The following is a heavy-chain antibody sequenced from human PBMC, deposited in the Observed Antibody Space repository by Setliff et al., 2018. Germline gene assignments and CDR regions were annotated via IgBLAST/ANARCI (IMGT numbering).Heavy chain of an antibody. CDR1: GYTFISYY. CDR2: VDPEDGHT. Sequence: ASVKVSCKASGYTFISYYMHWVQQAPGKGLEWMGRVDPEDGHTKYAEKFQGRITISADMSSDIAHMELGSLTSEDTAVYYCTTGLRHGVPYFDLWGQGTLVTVSS. D-gene: IGHD3-10*01. J-gene: IGHJ4*02. CDR3: TTGLRHGVPYFDL. V-gene: IGHV1-69-2*01.